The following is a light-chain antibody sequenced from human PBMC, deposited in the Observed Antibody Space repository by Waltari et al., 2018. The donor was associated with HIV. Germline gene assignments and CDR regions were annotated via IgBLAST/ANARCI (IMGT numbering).Light chain of an antibody. J-gene: IGKJ3*01. CDR3: QQYGSSPT. CDR2: GAS. CDR1: QTVSSNY. V-gene: IGKV3-20*01. Sequence: EIVLTQSPGTLSLSPGERATLSCRASQTVSSNYLAWYQQKPGQAPTLLIYGASSMATGIPDRFSGRGSGTDFTRTINRLEPEDFAVYYCQQYGSSPTFGPGTKVDI.